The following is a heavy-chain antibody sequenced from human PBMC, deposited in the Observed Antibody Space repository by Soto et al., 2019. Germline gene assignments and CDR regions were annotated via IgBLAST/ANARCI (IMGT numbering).Heavy chain of an antibody. CDR1: GFTFDDYA. J-gene: IGHJ6*03. CDR2: ISWNSGSI. D-gene: IGHD6-13*01. CDR3: AKDALPEGGAAAGHYYYYYMDV. V-gene: IGHV3-9*01. Sequence: EVQLVESGGGLVQPGRSLRLSCAASGFTFDDYAMHWVRQAPGKGLEWVSGISWNSGSIGYADSVKGRFTISRDNAKNSLYLQMNSLRAEDTALYYCAKDALPEGGAAAGHYYYYYMDVWGKGTTVTVSS.